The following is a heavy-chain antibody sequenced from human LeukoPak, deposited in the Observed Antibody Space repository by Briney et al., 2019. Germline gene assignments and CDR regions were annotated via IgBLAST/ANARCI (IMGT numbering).Heavy chain of an antibody. CDR3: ARAPITMVRGVIKDWFDP. J-gene: IGHJ5*02. CDR2: INPNSGGT. Sequence: ASVKVSCKASGYTFTGYYMHWVRQAPGQGLEWMGWINPNSGGTNYAQKFQGRVTMTRDTSISTAYMELSRLRSDDTAVYYCARAPITMVRGVIKDWFDPWGQGTLVTVSS. V-gene: IGHV1-2*02. CDR1: GYTFTGYY. D-gene: IGHD3-10*01.